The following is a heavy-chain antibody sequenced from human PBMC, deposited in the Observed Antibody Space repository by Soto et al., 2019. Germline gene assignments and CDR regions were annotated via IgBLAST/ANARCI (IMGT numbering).Heavy chain of an antibody. CDR1: GFTFDDYA. V-gene: IGHV3-9*01. CDR2: ISWNSDTI. J-gene: IGHJ6*03. CDR3: ARDYGSGNPYYYSMDV. Sequence: EVQLVESGGGLVQPGRSLRLSCAASGFTFDDYAMHWVRQAPGRGLEWVSGISWNSDTIGYGDSVKGRFTISRDNAKNSLHLQMNSLRPEDTALYYCARDYGSGNPYYYSMDVWGKGTTVTVSS. D-gene: IGHD3-10*01.